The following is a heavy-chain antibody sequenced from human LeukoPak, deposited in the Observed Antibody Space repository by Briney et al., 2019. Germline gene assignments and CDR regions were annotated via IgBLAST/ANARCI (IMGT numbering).Heavy chain of an antibody. V-gene: IGHV4-59*01. CDR2: IYYSGST. CDR1: GGSISSYY. CDR3: ATAPTGYSSGWYYGY. D-gene: IGHD6-19*01. Sequence: SETLSLTCTVSGGSISSYYWSWMRQPPGKGLEWIGYIYYSGSTNYNPSLKSRVTISVDTSKNQFSLKLSSVTAADTAVYYCATAPTGYSSGWYYGYWGQGTLVTVSS. J-gene: IGHJ4*02.